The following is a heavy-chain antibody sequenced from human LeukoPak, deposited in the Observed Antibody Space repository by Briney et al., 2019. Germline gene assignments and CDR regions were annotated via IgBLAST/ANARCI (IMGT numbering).Heavy chain of an antibody. CDR1: GFTFSSAW. J-gene: IGHJ4*02. CDR2: IKSKTDSVTT. V-gene: IGHV3-15*01. CDR3: TTDRGRTELPLFDY. D-gene: IGHD1-26*01. Sequence: GGSLRLSCAATGFTFSSAWMSWARPAPRKGLEWDGRIKSKTDSVTTDYAEPVKVRFTISSDDSTNTLYLQMNSLKTEDTAVYYCTTDRGRTELPLFDYWGQGTLVTVSS.